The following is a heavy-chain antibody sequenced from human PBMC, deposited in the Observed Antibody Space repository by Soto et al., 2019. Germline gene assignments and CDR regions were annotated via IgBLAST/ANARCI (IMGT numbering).Heavy chain of an antibody. D-gene: IGHD3-3*01. Sequence: GGSLRLSCAASGFTFSSYAMSWVRQAPGKGLEWVSAISGSGGSTYYADSVKGRFTISRDNSKNTLYLQMNSLRAEDTAVYYCAKIPHHIPITILGPDDYWGQGTLVTVSS. CDR2: ISGSGGST. CDR3: AKIPHHIPITILGPDDY. V-gene: IGHV3-23*01. J-gene: IGHJ4*02. CDR1: GFTFSSYA.